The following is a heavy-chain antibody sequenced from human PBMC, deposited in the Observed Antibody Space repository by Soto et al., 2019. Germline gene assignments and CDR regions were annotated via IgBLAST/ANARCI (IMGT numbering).Heavy chain of an antibody. CDR2: IYYSGST. J-gene: IGHJ6*03. D-gene: IGHD6-19*01. CDR3: ARRGSYYYYMDV. Sequence: SETLSLTCTVSGGSISSYYWSWIRQPPGKGLEWIGYIYYSGSTNYNPSLKSRVTISVDTSKNQFSLKLSSVTAADTAVYYCARRGSYYYYMDVWGKGTTVTVSS. V-gene: IGHV4-59*08. CDR1: GGSISSYY.